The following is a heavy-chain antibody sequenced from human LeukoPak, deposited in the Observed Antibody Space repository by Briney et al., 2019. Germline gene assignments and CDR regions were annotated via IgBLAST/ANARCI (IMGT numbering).Heavy chain of an antibody. CDR3: ARPYDSSGYPGDY. Sequence: GESLKISRKGSGYSFTSYWIGWVRQMPGKGLEWMGIIYPGDSDTRYSPSFQGQVTISADKSISTAYLQWSSLKASDTAMYYCARPYDSSGYPGDYWGQGTLVTVSS. CDR2: IYPGDSDT. CDR1: GYSFTSYW. D-gene: IGHD3-22*01. J-gene: IGHJ4*02. V-gene: IGHV5-51*01.